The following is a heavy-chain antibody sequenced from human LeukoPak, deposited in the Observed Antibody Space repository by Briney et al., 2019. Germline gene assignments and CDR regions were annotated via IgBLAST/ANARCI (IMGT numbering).Heavy chain of an antibody. CDR2: ISAYNGNT. V-gene: IGHV1-18*01. CDR1: GYTFTSYG. J-gene: IGHJ5*01. CDR3: AREGLGYCTSGSCSAFDS. Sequence: GASVKVSCKASGYTFTSYGISWVRQAPGQGLEWMGWISAYNGNTGHAQMVQGRVTMTTDTSTSTAYMELGSLRSDDTAVYYCAREGLGYCTSGSCSAFDSWGQGTLVTVSS. D-gene: IGHD2-15*01.